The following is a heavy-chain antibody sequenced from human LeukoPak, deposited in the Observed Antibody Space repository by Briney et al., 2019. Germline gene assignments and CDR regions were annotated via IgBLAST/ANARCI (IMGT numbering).Heavy chain of an antibody. V-gene: IGHV3-23*01. Sequence: PGGSLRLSCAAYGFTFSSYAMSWVRQAPGKGLEWVSAISGSGGSTYYADSVKGRFTISRDNAKNTLYLQMNSLRAEDTAVYYCAKDLLWFGGIKAPSSYYMDVWGKGTTVTVSS. J-gene: IGHJ6*03. D-gene: IGHD3-10*01. CDR3: AKDLLWFGGIKAPSSYYMDV. CDR2: ISGSGGST. CDR1: GFTFSSYA.